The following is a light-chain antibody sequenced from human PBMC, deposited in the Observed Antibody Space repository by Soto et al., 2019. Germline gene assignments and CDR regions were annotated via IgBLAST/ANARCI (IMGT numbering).Light chain of an antibody. V-gene: IGKV3-15*01. J-gene: IGKJ1*01. CDR3: QQYNYWPGT. CDR2: GAS. Sequence: EIVMTQSPVTLSVSPGERATLSCRASQTISSNLAWYQQKPGQAPRLLISGASTRATGITDRFSGSGSGTEFTLTINSLQSEDFAVYYCQQYNYWPGTFGQGTKVDIK. CDR1: QTISSN.